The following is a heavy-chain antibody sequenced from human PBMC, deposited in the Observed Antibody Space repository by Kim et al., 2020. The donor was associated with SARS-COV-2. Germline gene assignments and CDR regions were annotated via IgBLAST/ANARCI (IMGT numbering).Heavy chain of an antibody. D-gene: IGHD3-16*01. CDR3: ATFLLHLGELTFDY. CDR1: GYTLTELS. V-gene: IGHV1-24*01. Sequence: ASVKVSCKVSGYTLTELSMHWVRQAPGKGLEWMGGFDPEDGETIYAQKFQGRVTMTEDTSTDTAYMELSSLRSEDTAVYYCATFLLHLGELTFDYWGQGTLVTVSS. CDR2: FDPEDGET. J-gene: IGHJ4*02.